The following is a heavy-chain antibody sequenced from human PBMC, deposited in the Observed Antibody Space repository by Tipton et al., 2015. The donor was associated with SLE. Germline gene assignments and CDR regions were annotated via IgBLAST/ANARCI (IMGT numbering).Heavy chain of an antibody. CDR1: GGSISNYS. J-gene: IGHJ3*02. V-gene: IGHV4-59*01. Sequence: TLSLTCSVSGGSISNYSWSWIRQPPGKQLAWIGDISDSGITDSNYSLKSRTTISADTSKNNFSLELSSVTAAATAVYYCERDRDGDAGDGFGIWGHGTVVTVSS. CDR3: ERDRDGDAGDGFGI. CDR2: ISDSGIT. D-gene: IGHD4-17*01.